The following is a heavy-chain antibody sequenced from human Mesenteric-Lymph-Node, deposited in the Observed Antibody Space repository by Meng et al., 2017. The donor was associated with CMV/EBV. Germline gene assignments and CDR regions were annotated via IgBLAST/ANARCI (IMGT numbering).Heavy chain of an antibody. Sequence: GESLKISCAASGFSFSSYGMHWIRQAPGKGLEWVAIIWYDGSEKYYGDSVKGRFTISRDNSKNTLFLQMNSLRAEDTALYYCARRGGRGSGGWFDPWGQGTLVTVSS. J-gene: IGHJ5*02. CDR1: GFSFSSYG. CDR3: ARRGGRGSGGWFDP. CDR2: IWYDGSEK. V-gene: IGHV3-33*01. D-gene: IGHD2-15*01.